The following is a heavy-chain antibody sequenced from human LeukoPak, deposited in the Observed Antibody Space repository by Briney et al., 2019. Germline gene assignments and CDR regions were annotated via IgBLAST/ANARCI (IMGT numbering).Heavy chain of an antibody. CDR2: INPSGGST. CDR3: ARDSGSYHFDY. Sequence: ASVKVSCKASGHTFTSYYMHWVRQAPGQGLEWMGIINPSGGSTSYAQKFQGRVTMTRDTSTSTVYMELSSLRSEDTAVYYCARDSGSYHFDYWGQGTLVTVSS. CDR1: GHTFTSYY. J-gene: IGHJ4*02. D-gene: IGHD1-26*01. V-gene: IGHV1-46*01.